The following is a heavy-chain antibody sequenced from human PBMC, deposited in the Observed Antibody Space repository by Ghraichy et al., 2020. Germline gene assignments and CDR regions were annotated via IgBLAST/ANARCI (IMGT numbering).Heavy chain of an antibody. D-gene: IGHD3-22*01. Sequence: SQTLTLTCAVYGVSFSGYYWSWIRQPPGKGLEWIGEINHSGSTNYNPTLKSRVTISVDTSKNQFSLKLSSVTAADTAVYYCARGYYDSSGYLWGDFPYYLYYRGHGTLVTVSS. J-gene: IGHJ4*01. CDR2: INHSGST. CDR1: GVSFSGYY. V-gene: IGHV4-34*01. CDR3: ARGYYDSSGYLWGDFPYYLYY.